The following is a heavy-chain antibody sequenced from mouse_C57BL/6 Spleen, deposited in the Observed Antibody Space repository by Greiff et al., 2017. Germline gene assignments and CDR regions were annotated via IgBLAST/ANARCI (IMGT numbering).Heavy chain of an antibody. J-gene: IGHJ3*01. Sequence: QVQLQQSGPELVKPGASVKISCKASGYAFSSSWMNWVKQRPGKGLEWIGRIYPGDGDTNYNGKFKGKATLTADKSSSTAYMQLSSLTSEDSAVYFCARGPDYGYDDWFADWGQGTLVTVSA. V-gene: IGHV1-82*01. CDR2: IYPGDGDT. CDR3: ARGPDYGYDDWFAD. CDR1: GYAFSSSW. D-gene: IGHD2-2*01.